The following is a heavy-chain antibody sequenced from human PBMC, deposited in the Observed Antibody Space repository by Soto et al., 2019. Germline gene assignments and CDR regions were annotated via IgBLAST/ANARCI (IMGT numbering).Heavy chain of an antibody. V-gene: IGHV5-51*01. CDR1: GYSFTSYW. Sequence: PGESLQISCQGSGYSFTSYWIGWVRQMPGKGLEWMGIIYPGDSDTRYSPSFQGQVTISADKSISTAYLQWSSLKASDTAMYYCARQEQLVQDYYYGMDVWGQGTTVTVSS. J-gene: IGHJ6*02. D-gene: IGHD6-6*01. CDR2: IYPGDSDT. CDR3: ARQEQLVQDYYYGMDV.